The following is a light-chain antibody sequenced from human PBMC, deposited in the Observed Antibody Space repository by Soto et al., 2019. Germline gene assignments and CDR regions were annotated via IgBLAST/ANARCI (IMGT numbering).Light chain of an antibody. CDR2: DAC. CDR3: EQYDNVPSWM. V-gene: IGKV1-33*01. Sequence: DIQMTQSPSSLSASVGDRVTITCQASQDISYYLNWYQQKPGKAPELLIFDACNLETGVPSRFSGSGSVTDFTFAIRGLQPEDIATYYCEQYDNVPSWMFGQGGKVE. J-gene: IGKJ1*01. CDR1: QDISYY.